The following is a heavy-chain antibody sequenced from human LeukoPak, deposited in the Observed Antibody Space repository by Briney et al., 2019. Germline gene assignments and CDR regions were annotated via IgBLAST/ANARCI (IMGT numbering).Heavy chain of an antibody. J-gene: IGHJ4*02. CDR2: IIPILGIA. D-gene: IGHD1-26*01. V-gene: IGHV1-69*04. CDR3: ARTHSGSYIGY. CDR1: GGTFSSYA. Sequence: SVKVSCKASGGTFSSYAISWVRQAPGQGLEWMGRIIPILGIANYAQKFQGRVTITADKSTSTAYMELSSLRSEDTAVYYCARTHSGSYIGYWGQGTLVTVSS.